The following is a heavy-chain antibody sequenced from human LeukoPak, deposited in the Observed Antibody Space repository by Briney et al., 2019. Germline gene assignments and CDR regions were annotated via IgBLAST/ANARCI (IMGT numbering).Heavy chain of an antibody. CDR3: ARDSFTAVTTPCDY. D-gene: IGHD1-1*01. CDR2: TSGFTGDT. J-gene: IGHJ4*02. Sequence: SVKVSCKASGYTFTSYGISWVRQAPGQGLEWLGWTSGFTGDTLYPLRFQGRITMTTDRSTNTAFMELRSLRPDDTAVYFCARDSFTAVTTPCDYWGQGTLVTVSS. V-gene: IGHV1-18*01. CDR1: GYTFTSYG.